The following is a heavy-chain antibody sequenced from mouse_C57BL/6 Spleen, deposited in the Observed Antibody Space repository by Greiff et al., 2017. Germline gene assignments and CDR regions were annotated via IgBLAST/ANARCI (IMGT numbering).Heavy chain of an antibody. CDR3: ARTSDWYSNWFAY. CDR1: GYTFTSYW. Sequence: QVQLQQPGAELVKPGASVKLSCKASGYTFTSYWMHWVKQRPGQGLEWIGMIHPNSGSTNYNEKFKSKATLTVDNSSSTAYMQLSSLTSEDSAVYYCARTSDWYSNWFAYWGQGTLVTVSA. V-gene: IGHV1-64*01. CDR2: IHPNSGST. J-gene: IGHJ3*01. D-gene: IGHD2-5*01.